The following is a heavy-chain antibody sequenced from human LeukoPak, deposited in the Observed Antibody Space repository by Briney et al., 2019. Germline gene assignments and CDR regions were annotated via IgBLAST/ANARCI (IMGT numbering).Heavy chain of an antibody. Sequence: GGSLRLSCPASGFTFRSYSMNWVRQAPGKGLEWVSSISSSSSYIYYADSVKGRFTISRDNAKNSLYLQMNSLRAEDTAVYYCARGPLNAFDIWGQGTMVTVSS. J-gene: IGHJ3*02. CDR2: ISSSSSYI. CDR1: GFTFRSYS. CDR3: ARGPLNAFDI. V-gene: IGHV3-21*01.